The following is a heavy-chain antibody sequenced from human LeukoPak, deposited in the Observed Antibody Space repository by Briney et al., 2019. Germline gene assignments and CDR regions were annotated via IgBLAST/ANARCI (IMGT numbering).Heavy chain of an antibody. V-gene: IGHV4-61*02. CDR2: IYTSGST. J-gene: IGHJ4*02. CDR1: GGSISSGSYY. Sequence: SQTLSLTCTVSGGSISSGSYYWSWIRQPAGKGLEWIGRIYTSGSTNYNPSLKSRVTISVDTSKNQFSLKLSSVTAADTAVYYCARDLEGKACGSCYPIPDYWGQGTLVTVSS. CDR3: ARDLEGKACGSCYPIPDY. D-gene: IGHD2-15*01.